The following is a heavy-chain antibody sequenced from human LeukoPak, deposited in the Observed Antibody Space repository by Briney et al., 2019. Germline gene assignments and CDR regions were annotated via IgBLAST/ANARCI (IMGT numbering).Heavy chain of an antibody. CDR1: GGSISSSSYY. J-gene: IGHJ5*02. CDR2: IYYSGST. V-gene: IGHV4-39*01. CDR3: ARHEGSVLRFLEPNHGWFDP. Sequence: SETLSLTCTVSGGSISSSSYYRGWIRQPPGKGLEWIGSIYYSGSTYYNPSLKSRVTISVDTSKNQFSLKLSSVTAADTAVYYCARHEGSVLRFLEPNHGWFDPWGQGTLVTVSS. D-gene: IGHD3-3*01.